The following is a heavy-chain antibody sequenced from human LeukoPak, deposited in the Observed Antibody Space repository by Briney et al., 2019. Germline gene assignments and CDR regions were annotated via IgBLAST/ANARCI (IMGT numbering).Heavy chain of an antibody. J-gene: IGHJ4*02. CDR2: IYYSGST. CDR3: ARESGRTQLWSEFDY. D-gene: IGHD5-18*01. CDR1: GGSISSGGYY. Sequence: SETLSLTCTVSGGSISSGGYYWSWIRQHPGKGLEWIGYIYYSGSTYYNPSLKSRVTISVDTSKNQFSLKLSSVTAADTAVYYCARESGRTQLWSEFDYWGQGTLVTVSS. V-gene: IGHV4-31*03.